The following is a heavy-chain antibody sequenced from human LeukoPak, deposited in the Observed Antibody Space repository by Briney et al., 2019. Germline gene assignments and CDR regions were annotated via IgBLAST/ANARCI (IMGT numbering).Heavy chain of an antibody. CDR1: VGSISSGCYS. Sequence: PSQTLSLTCAVSVGSISSGCYSWSWIRQPPGKGLEWIGYIYHSGSTCYNPSLKSRVTISVDRSKNQFSLKLSSVTAADTAVYYCARKSGSQTSFDYWGQGTLVTVSS. J-gene: IGHJ4*02. D-gene: IGHD1-26*01. CDR2: IYHSGST. CDR3: ARKSGSQTSFDY. V-gene: IGHV4-30-2*01.